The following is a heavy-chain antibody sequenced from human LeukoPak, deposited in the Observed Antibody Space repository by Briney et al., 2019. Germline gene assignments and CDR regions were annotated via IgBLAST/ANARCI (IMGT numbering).Heavy chain of an antibody. CDR3: ATSMWNDGFLDY. V-gene: IGHV3-30-3*01. J-gene: IGHJ4*02. Sequence: PGGSLRLSCAASGFTFSSYAMHWVRQAPGKGLEWVAVISYDGSNKYYADSVKGRFTISRDNSKNTLYLQMNSLRAEDTAVYYCATSMWNDGFLDYWGQGTLVTVSS. CDR1: GFTFSSYA. CDR2: ISYDGSNK. D-gene: IGHD1-1*01.